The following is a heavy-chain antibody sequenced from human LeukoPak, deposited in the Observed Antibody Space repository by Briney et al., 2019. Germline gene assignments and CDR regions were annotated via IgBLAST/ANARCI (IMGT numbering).Heavy chain of an antibody. D-gene: IGHD2-8*01. CDR3: ARAPLKMAHSFNY. Sequence: PGGSLRLSCAASGFTFSSSAMSWVRQAPGKGLEWVSAISGSGGSTYYADSVKGRFTISRDNSKNTLYLQMNSLRAEDTAVYYCARAPLKMAHSFNYWGQGTLVTVSS. J-gene: IGHJ4*02. V-gene: IGHV3-23*01. CDR1: GFTFSSSA. CDR2: ISGSGGST.